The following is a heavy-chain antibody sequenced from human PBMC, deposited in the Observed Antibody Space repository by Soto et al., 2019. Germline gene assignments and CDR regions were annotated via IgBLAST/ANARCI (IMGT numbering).Heavy chain of an antibody. Sequence: QVQLQESGPGLVKPSETLSLTCSVSGDSVSSGSHYWSWIRQPPGKGLEWIAYIYYSGSTNYNPSLKRRVTRSVDTSKNQFSLKLSSVTAADTAVYYCARGEGYAQPFDYWGQGTLVTVSS. J-gene: IGHJ4*02. CDR3: ARGEGYAQPFDY. D-gene: IGHD1-1*01. CDR1: GDSVSSGSHY. V-gene: IGHV4-61*01. CDR2: IYYSGST.